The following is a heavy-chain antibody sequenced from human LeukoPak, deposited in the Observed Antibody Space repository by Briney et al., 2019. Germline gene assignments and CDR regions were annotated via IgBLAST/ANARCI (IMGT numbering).Heavy chain of an antibody. CDR2: VDTSGRT. D-gene: IGHD2-15*01. V-gene: IGHV4-4*07. J-gene: IGHJ5*02. CDR3: ARHWSHSVAQFGRYYWFDP. Sequence: SETLSLTCTVSGGSISGYYWSWIRQPAGKGLEWIGHVDTSGRTNYNSSLMSRVTMSVDTSKNQSSLRLTSVTAADTAVYYCARHWSHSVAQFGRYYWFDPWGQGTLVTVSS. CDR1: GGSISGYY.